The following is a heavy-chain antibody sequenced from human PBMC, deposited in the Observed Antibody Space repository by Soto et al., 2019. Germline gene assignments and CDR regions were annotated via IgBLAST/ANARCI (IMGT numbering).Heavy chain of an antibody. CDR1: GYTFTSYG. V-gene: IGHV1-18*01. Sequence: ASVKVSCKASGYTFTSYGISWVRQAPGQGLEWMGWISAYNGNTNYAQKLQGRVTMTTDTSTSTAYMELRSLRSDDTAVYYCARDRYFRDFWSGYFSYWGQGNLVTVSS. CDR3: ARDRYFRDFWSGYFSY. J-gene: IGHJ4*02. CDR2: ISAYNGNT. D-gene: IGHD3-3*01.